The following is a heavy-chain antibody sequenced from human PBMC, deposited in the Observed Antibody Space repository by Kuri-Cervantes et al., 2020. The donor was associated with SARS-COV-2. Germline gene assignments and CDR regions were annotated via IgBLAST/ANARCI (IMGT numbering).Heavy chain of an antibody. CDR2: INQDGSDK. CDR1: GFTFSSYA. D-gene: IGHD4-17*01. CDR3: AKLTTWKVGD. Sequence: GGSLRLSCAASGFTFSSYAMNWVRQAPGKGLEWVANINQDGSDKYYVDSVKGRFTISRDNAKNSLSLQMNSLGTEDTAVYFCAKLTTWKVGDWGQGTLVTVSS. J-gene: IGHJ4*02. V-gene: IGHV3-7*03.